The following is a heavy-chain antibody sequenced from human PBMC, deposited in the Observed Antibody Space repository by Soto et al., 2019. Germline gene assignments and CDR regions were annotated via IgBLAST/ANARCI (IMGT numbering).Heavy chain of an antibody. V-gene: IGHV3-7*05. CDR2: INLDGSER. CDR1: GSTFSSSW. CDR3: ARDRPYNCFDY. D-gene: IGHD6-6*01. Sequence: GGSLRLSCGASGSTFSSSWMTWVRQAPGKGLEWVANINLDGSERNYVDSVKGRFTISRDNAKNLLYLQMNSLRAEDTAVYYCARDRPYNCFDYGGKGTLVTVSS. J-gene: IGHJ5*01.